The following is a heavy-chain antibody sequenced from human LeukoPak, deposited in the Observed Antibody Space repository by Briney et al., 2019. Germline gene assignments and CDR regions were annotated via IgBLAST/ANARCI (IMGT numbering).Heavy chain of an antibody. CDR2: INPNSGGT. V-gene: IGHV1-2*02. CDR3: ARDSSYYDYVWGSQEFDY. D-gene: IGHD3-16*01. J-gene: IGHJ4*02. Sequence: ASVKVSCKASGYTFTGYYMHWVRQAPGQGLEWMGWINPNSGGTNYAQKFQGRVTMTRDTSISTAYMELSRLRSDDTAVYYCARDSSYYDYVWGSQEFDYWGQGTLVTVSS. CDR1: GYTFTGYY.